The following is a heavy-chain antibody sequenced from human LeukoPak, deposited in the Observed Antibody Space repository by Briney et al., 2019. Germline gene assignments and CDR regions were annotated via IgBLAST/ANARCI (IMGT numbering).Heavy chain of an antibody. CDR3: AKGPIVVVPAALDY. J-gene: IGHJ4*02. Sequence: PGGSLRLSCAASGFTFSSYAVSWVRQAPGKGLEWVSAISGSGGSTYYADSVKGRFTISRDNSKNTLYLQMNSLRAEDTAVYYCAKGPIVVVPAALDYRGQGTLVTVSS. D-gene: IGHD2-2*01. V-gene: IGHV3-23*01. CDR2: ISGSGGST. CDR1: GFTFSSYA.